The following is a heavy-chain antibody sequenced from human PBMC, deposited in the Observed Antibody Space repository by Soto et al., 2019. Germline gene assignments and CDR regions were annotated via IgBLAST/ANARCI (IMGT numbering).Heavy chain of an antibody. CDR1: GLTFITFR. CDR3: ARGDDYGDYTDY. Sequence: VGSLRLSCAASGLTFITFRVHWVRQDPGKGLVWVSRINSDGSSTSCADSVKGRFTISRDNAKNTLYLQMNSLRAEDTAVYYCARGDDYGDYTDYWGQGTLVNVYS. CDR2: INSDGSST. D-gene: IGHD4-17*01. J-gene: IGHJ4*02. V-gene: IGHV3-74*01.